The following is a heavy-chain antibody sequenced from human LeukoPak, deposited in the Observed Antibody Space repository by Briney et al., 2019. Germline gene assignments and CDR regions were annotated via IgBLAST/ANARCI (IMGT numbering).Heavy chain of an antibody. CDR3: AKLADSWNASFYFDY. V-gene: IGHV3-48*01. J-gene: IGHJ4*01. Sequence: GGSLRLSCAASGFTFSSHSMNWVRQAPGKGLEWLAYISTTSGTIYYADSVKGRFTISRDNAENSLYLQMNTLRAEDTAVYYCAKLADSWNASFYFDYWGHGTLVTVSS. CDR1: GFTFSSHS. D-gene: IGHD3-3*01. CDR2: ISTTSGTI.